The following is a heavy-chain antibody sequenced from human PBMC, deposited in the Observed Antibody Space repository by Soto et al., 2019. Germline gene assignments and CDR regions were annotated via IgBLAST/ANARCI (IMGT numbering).Heavy chain of an antibody. CDR3: ARIGVASGMDV. J-gene: IGHJ6*02. Sequence: EVQLVESGGGLVKPGGSLRLSCAASGFTFSSYSMNWVRQAPGKGLEWVSSISSSSSYIYYAYSVKGRFTISRDNAKNSLYLQMNSLRAEDTAVYYCARIGVASGMDVWGQGTTVTVSS. CDR2: ISSSSSYI. D-gene: IGHD3-3*01. V-gene: IGHV3-21*01. CDR1: GFTFSSYS.